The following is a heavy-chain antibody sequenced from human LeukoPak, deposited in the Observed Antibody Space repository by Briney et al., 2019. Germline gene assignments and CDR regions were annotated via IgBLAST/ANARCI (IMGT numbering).Heavy chain of an antibody. CDR2: INPSGGST. CDR1: GYTFTSYY. V-gene: IGHV1-46*01. D-gene: IGHD3-10*01. CDR3: AKVKLHYYASGSLGAFDI. J-gene: IGHJ3*02. Sequence: GASVKVSCKASGYTFTSYYMHWVRQAPGQGLEWMGIINPSGGSTSYAQKFQGRVTMTRDMSTSTVYMELSSLRSEDTALYYCAKVKLHYYASGSLGAFDIWGQGTMVTVSS.